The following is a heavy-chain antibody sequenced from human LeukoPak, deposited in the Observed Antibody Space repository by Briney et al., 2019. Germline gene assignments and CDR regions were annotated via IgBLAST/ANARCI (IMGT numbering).Heavy chain of an antibody. J-gene: IGHJ4*02. CDR3: ARGSLAYDSSGYFL. D-gene: IGHD3-22*01. CDR2: INHSGST. V-gene: IGHV4-34*01. Sequence: SETLSLTCAVYGGSFSGYYWSWIRQPPGKGLEWIGEINHSGSTNYNPSLKSRVTISVDTSKNQFSLKLSSVTAADTAVYYCARGSLAYDSSGYFLWGQGTLVTVSS. CDR1: GGSFSGYY.